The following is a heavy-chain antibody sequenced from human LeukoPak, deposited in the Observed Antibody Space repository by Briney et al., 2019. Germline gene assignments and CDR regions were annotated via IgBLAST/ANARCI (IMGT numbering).Heavy chain of an antibody. D-gene: IGHD3-10*01. CDR2: ISADGGTT. CDR3: ARGRGGPPFDY. J-gene: IGHJ4*02. Sequence: PGGSLRLSCAASGFNFRAYGMHWVRQAPGQGLEYVAAISADGGTTWHSNSVNGRFTISRDTSKNTLYRQMGRLKTEDTALYYCARGRGGPPFDYWGQGILVTVSS. V-gene: IGHV3-64*01. CDR1: GFNFRAYG.